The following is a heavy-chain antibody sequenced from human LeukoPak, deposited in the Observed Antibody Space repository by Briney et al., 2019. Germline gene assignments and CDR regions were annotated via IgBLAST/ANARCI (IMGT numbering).Heavy chain of an antibody. D-gene: IGHD3-10*01. J-gene: IGHJ5*02. CDR3: ARDVSGRNYYGSGSPNWFDP. Sequence: PGGSLRLSCAASGFTFSDYSMNWVRQAPGKGLEWVSYISSSSSTIYYADSVKGRFTISRDNAKNSLYLQMNSLRAEDTAVYYCARDVSGRNYYGSGSPNWFDPWGQGTLVTVSS. CDR2: ISSSSSTI. CDR1: GFTFSDYS. V-gene: IGHV3-48*04.